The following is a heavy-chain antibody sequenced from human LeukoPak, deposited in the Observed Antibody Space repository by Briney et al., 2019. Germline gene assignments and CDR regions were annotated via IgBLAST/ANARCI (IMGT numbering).Heavy chain of an antibody. J-gene: IGHJ4*02. CDR1: GYTFTSYG. CDR3: AKDDAWLRFGE. D-gene: IGHD3-10*01. V-gene: IGHV1-18*01. Sequence: ASVKVSCKASGYTFTSYGISWVRQAPGQGLEWMGWISSYNGNTNYAQKFQGRVTMTTDTSTSTAYMELRSLRSDDTAVYYCAKDDAWLRFGEWSQGTLVTVSS. CDR2: ISSYNGNT.